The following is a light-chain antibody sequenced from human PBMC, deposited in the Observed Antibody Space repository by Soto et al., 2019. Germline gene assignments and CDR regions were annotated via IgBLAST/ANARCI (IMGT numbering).Light chain of an antibody. CDR1: SSDVGGYNY. Sequence: QSALTQPASVSGSPGQSITISCTGSSSDVGGYNYVSWYQQHHPGKAPKLMIYDVSNRPSGVTNRSSGSKSGNTAALTISGLQAEDEADYYCSSYTTSSTVVFGGGTKLTVL. CDR3: SSYTTSSTVV. CDR2: DVS. V-gene: IGLV2-14*03. J-gene: IGLJ2*01.